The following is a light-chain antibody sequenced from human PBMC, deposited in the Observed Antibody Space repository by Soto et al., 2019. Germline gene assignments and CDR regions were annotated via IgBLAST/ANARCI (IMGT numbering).Light chain of an antibody. CDR2: KMS. Sequence: DIVLTQTRLSSPVTLGQPASISCRSSQSLVHIDGNTYFNWLQQRPGQPPRLLTYKMSNRFPGVPDRFSGSGAGTDFTLKISRVEAEDVGVYYCMEATQSYTFGQGTRLEIK. CDR1: QSLVHIDGNTY. CDR3: MEATQSYT. J-gene: IGKJ2*01. V-gene: IGKV2-24*01.